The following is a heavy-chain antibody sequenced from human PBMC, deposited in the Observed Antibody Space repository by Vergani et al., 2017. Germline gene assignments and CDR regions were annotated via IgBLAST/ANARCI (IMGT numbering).Heavy chain of an antibody. V-gene: IGHV3-30-3*01. D-gene: IGHD2-15*01. Sequence: QVQLVESGGGVVQPGRSLRLSCAASGFTFSSYAMHWVRQAPGKGLEWVAVISYDGSNKYYADSVKGRFTISRDNSKNTLYLQMNSLRAEDTAVYYCAKGVGYCSGGSCHFDYWGQGTLVTVSS. CDR1: GFTFSSYA. J-gene: IGHJ4*02. CDR2: ISYDGSNK. CDR3: AKGVGYCSGGSCHFDY.